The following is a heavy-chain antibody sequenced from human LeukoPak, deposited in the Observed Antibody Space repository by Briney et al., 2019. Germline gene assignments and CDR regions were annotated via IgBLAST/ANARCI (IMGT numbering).Heavy chain of an antibody. Sequence: SETLSLTCTVSGGSISSRSYYWGWIRQPPGKGLEWIGNVHSSGSIYYNPSLKSRVTISLDTSKNQFSLKLSSVTAADTAVYFCARQCSSTSCYSYWGQGTLVTVSS. CDR2: VHSSGSI. D-gene: IGHD2-2*01. CDR1: GGSISSRSYY. J-gene: IGHJ4*02. CDR3: ARQCSSTSCYSY. V-gene: IGHV4-39*01.